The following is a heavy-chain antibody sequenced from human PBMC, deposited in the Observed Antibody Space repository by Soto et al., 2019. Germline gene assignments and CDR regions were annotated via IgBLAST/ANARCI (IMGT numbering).Heavy chain of an antibody. J-gene: IGHJ4*02. Sequence: QVQLQESGPGLVKPSETLSLTCTVSGGSISSYYWSWIRQPPGKGLEWIGYIYYSGSTNYNPSLKSRVTRSVDTSKIRFSLTLSSVTAADSAVYYCAGRYGSCIDYWGQGTLVTVSS. V-gene: IGHV4-59*08. CDR2: IYYSGST. CDR3: AGRYGSCIDY. D-gene: IGHD3-10*01. CDR1: GGSISSYY.